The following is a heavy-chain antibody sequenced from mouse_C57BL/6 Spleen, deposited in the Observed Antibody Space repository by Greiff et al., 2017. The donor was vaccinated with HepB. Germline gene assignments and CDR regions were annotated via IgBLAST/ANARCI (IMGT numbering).Heavy chain of an antibody. CDR3: ARDDYDDGAWFAY. CDR2: INPYNGGT. CDR1: GYTFTDYY. J-gene: IGHJ3*01. D-gene: IGHD2-4*01. V-gene: IGHV1-19*01. Sequence: VQLQQSGPVLVKPGASVKMSCKASGYTFTDYYMNWVKQSHGKSLEWIGVINPYNGGTSYNQKFKGKATLTVDKSSSTAYMELNSLTSEDSAVYYCARDDYDDGAWFAYWGQGTLVTVSA.